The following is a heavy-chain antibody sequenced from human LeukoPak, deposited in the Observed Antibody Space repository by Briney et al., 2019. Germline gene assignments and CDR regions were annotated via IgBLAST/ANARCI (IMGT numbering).Heavy chain of an antibody. D-gene: IGHD2-2*03. CDR2: INPNSGGT. J-gene: IGHJ4*02. Sequence: GASVKVSCKASGYTFTGYYMHWVRQAPGQGLEWMGWINPNSGGTNYAQKFQGRVTMTRGTSTSTVYMELSSLRSEDTAVYYCARDGFSGLDYWGQGTLVTVSS. CDR1: GYTFTGYY. V-gene: IGHV1-2*02. CDR3: ARDGFSGLDY.